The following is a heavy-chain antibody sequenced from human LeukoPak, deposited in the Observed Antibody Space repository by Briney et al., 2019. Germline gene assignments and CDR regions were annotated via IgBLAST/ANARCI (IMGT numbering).Heavy chain of an antibody. CDR2: INPNSGGT. Sequence: ASVKVSCKASGYTFTGYYMHWVRQAPGQGLEWMGWINPNSGGTNYAQKFQGRVTMTRDTSISTAYMELSRLRSDDTAVYYCARANMVRGVGLFFDRNWFDPWGQRTLVTVSS. D-gene: IGHD3-10*01. CDR1: GYTFTGYY. V-gene: IGHV1-2*02. J-gene: IGHJ5*02. CDR3: ARANMVRGVGLFFDRNWFDP.